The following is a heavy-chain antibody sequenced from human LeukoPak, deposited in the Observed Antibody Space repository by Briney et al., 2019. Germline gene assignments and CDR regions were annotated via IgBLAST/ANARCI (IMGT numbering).Heavy chain of an antibody. D-gene: IGHD3-22*01. CDR2: IWYDGSNK. V-gene: IGHV3-33*01. CDR3: ARGLYYYDSSGYWFDY. Sequence: PGGSLRLSCAASGFXFSSYGIHWVRQAPGKGLQWVAVIWYDGSNKYYADSVKGRFTTSRDNSKNTLYLQMNSLRAEDTAVYYCARGLYYYDSSGYWFDYWGQGTLVTVSS. CDR1: GFXFSSYG. J-gene: IGHJ4*02.